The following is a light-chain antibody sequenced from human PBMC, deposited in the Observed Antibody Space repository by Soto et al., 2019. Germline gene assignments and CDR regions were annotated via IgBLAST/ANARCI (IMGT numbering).Light chain of an antibody. CDR1: QRVSSY. V-gene: IGKV3-11*01. CDR3: QQRSNRPYT. J-gene: IGKJ2*01. Sequence: EILLTQSPAPLSLSPGERATLSCRASQRVSSYLAWYQQKPGQAPRLLIYDASNRATGIPARFSGSGSGTDFTLTISSLEPEDFAVYYCQQRSNRPYTFGQGTKLEIK. CDR2: DAS.